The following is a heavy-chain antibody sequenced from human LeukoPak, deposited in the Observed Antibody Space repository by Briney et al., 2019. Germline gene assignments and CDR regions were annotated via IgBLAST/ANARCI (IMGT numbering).Heavy chain of an antibody. V-gene: IGHV1-69*05. CDR3: ASKGDGSCDSSLCQGAFDS. D-gene: IGHD2-21*01. CDR2: IIPIFGTA. CDR1: GYTFTSYG. J-gene: IGHJ3*01. Sequence: SVKVSCKASGYTFTSYGISWVRQAPGQGLEWMGGIIPIFGTANYAQKFQGRVTITTDESTSTAYMELSSLRSEDTAVYYCASKGDGSCDSSLCQGAFDSWGQGSVVTVSS.